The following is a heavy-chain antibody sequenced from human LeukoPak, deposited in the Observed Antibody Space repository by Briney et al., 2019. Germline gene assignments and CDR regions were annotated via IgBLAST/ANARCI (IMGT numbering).Heavy chain of an antibody. CDR2: ISYDGSNK. D-gene: IGHD5-18*01. CDR3: VRVTHSSYSYGYGHGDY. CDR1: GFTFSSYG. J-gene: IGHJ4*02. V-gene: IGHV3-33*01. Sequence: PGRSLRLSCAASGFTFSSYGMHWVRQAPGKGLEWVAVISYDGSNKYYADSVKGRLTISRDNSKKTLYLQMNSLRAEDTAVYYCVRVTHSSYSYGYGHGDYWGQGTLVTLSS.